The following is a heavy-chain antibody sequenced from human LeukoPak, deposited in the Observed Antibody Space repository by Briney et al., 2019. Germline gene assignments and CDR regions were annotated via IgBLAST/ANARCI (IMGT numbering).Heavy chain of an antibody. CDR2: IKQDGSEK. J-gene: IGHJ4*02. CDR1: GFPFSSHW. D-gene: IGHD6-19*01. CDR3: ARGSSGIQY. V-gene: IGHV3-7*01. Sequence: GGSLRLACASSGFPFSSHWMSWVRQAPGKGLEWVGNIKQDGSEKNYVDSVKGRFTISRDNGKNSLYLQMNSLRVEDTAVYYCARGSSGIQYWGQGTLVTVSS.